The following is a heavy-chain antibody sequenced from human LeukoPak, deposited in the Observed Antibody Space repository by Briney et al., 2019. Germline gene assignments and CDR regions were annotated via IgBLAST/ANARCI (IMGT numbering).Heavy chain of an antibody. D-gene: IGHD3-10*01. Sequence: SETLSLTCTVSGGSISSYYWSWIRQPPGKGLEWIGYIYYSGSTNYNPSLKSRVTISVDTSKNQFSLKLSSVTAADTAVYYCARDREGVGGDYWGQGTLVTVSS. V-gene: IGHV4-59*01. CDR2: IYYSGST. J-gene: IGHJ4*02. CDR1: GGSISSYY. CDR3: ARDREGVGGDY.